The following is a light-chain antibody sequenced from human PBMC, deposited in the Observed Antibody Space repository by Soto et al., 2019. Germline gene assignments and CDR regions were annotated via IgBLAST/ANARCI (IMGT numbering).Light chain of an antibody. CDR1: SSDVGDYIY. J-gene: IGLJ1*01. CDR2: DVT. Sequence: QSALTQPRSVSGSPGQSVTISCTGTSSDVGDYIYVSWYQHHPGKAPKLMIYDVTKRPSGVPDRFSGSKSGNTASLTISGLQAEDGADYYCCSYAGSYTYVFGTGTKLTVL. V-gene: IGLV2-11*01. CDR3: CSYAGSYTYV.